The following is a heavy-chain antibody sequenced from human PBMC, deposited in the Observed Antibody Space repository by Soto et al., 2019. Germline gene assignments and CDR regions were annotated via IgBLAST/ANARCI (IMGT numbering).Heavy chain of an antibody. Sequence: SETLSLTCTVSGDSISRYYWSWIRQPPGKGLEWIGYIYYSGTTSYNPSLKSRVTISVDTSQSQFSLTLTAVTAADTAVYFCARASYYYNSTGYYYSGFDNWGQGTQVTVSS. J-gene: IGHJ4*02. CDR2: IYYSGTT. V-gene: IGHV4-59*01. CDR3: ARASYYYNSTGYYYSGFDN. D-gene: IGHD3-22*01. CDR1: GDSISRYY.